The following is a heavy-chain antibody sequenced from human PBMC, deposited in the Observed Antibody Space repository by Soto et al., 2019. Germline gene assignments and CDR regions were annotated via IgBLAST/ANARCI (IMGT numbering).Heavy chain of an antibody. J-gene: IGHJ4*02. V-gene: IGHV4-39*01. D-gene: IGHD6-13*01. Sequence: LETMPLTCTVSGGSISSRSYYWGWIRQPPGKGLEWIGSIYYSGSTYYNPSLKSRVTISVDTSKNQFSLKLSSVTAADTAVYYCARHRSAAPPFDYWGQGTLVTVSS. CDR1: GGSISSRSYY. CDR3: ARHRSAAPPFDY. CDR2: IYYSGST.